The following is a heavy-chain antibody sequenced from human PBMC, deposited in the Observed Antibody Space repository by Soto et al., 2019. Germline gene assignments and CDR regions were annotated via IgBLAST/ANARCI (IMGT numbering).Heavy chain of an antibody. J-gene: IGHJ4*02. CDR2: IKMNASVK. Sequence: PGGSLRLSCAASGFTFGSYWMSWVRQAPGKGLERMATIKMNASVKTYVDSVKARVTMSRDNAKNSLYLQMDSLRAEDTAVYYYARWLEYGSGSSAIHYLDSRGQGTLVTVAS. CDR3: ARWLEYGSGSSAIHYLDS. V-gene: IGHV3-7*01. D-gene: IGHD3-10*01. CDR1: GFTFGSYW.